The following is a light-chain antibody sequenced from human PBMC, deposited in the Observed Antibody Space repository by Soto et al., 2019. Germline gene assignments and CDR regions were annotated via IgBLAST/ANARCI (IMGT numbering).Light chain of an antibody. V-gene: IGKV1-5*03. CDR3: QHDNSYSAA. CDR2: KAS. CDR1: QTISSW. Sequence: DIQMTQSPSTLSGSVGDIATITCRASQTISSWWAWYQQKPGKAPKLLIYKASTLKSGVPSRFSGSGAGTEFTLTISSLQPDDFAMYYCQHDNSYSAAFGEGTKVELK. J-gene: IGKJ1*01.